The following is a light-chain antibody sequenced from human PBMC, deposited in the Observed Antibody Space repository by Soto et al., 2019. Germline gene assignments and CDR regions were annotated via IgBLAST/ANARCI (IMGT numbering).Light chain of an antibody. J-gene: IGKJ1*01. CDR1: QSVTNSF. Sequence: EFVLTQSPGTLSFSPGERATLSCRASQSVTNSFLAWYQQKPGQATRLLIYGASRRATGIPDRFTGSGSGTDLTITISRLEPEDFEVYYCQQYVSSPWAFGQGTKVDIK. V-gene: IGKV3-20*01. CDR3: QQYVSSPWA. CDR2: GAS.